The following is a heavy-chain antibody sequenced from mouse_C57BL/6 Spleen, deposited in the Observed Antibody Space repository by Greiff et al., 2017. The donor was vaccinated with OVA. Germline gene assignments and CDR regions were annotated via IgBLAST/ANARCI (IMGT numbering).Heavy chain of an antibody. CDR1: GYAFSSSW. D-gene: IGHD3-2*02. J-gene: IGHJ1*03. V-gene: IGHV1-82*01. CDR2: IYPGDGDT. Sequence: QVQLQQSGPELVKPGASVKISCKASGYAFSSSWMNWVKQRPGKGLEWIGRIYPGDGDTNYNGKFKGKATLTAEKSSSTAYMQLSSLTSEDSAVYFCARSGSGYWYFDVWGTGTTVTVSS. CDR3: ARSGSGYWYFDV.